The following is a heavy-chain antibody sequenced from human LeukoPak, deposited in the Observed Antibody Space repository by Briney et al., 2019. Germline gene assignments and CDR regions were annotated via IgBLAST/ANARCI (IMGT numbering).Heavy chain of an antibody. CDR3: ARDLNAGYCSGGSCYYYYGMAV. J-gene: IGHJ6*02. CDR1: GFTFSSYS. CDR2: ISSSSSYI. V-gene: IGHV3-21*01. D-gene: IGHD2-15*01. Sequence: GGSLRLSCAASGFTFSSYSMNWVRQAPGKGLEWVSFISSSSSYIYYADSVKGRFTISRDNAKNSLYLQMNSLRAEDTAVYYCARDLNAGYCSGGSCYYYYGMAVWGQGTPVTVSS.